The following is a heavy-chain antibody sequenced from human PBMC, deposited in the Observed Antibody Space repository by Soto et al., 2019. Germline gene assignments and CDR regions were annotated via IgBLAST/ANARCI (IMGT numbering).Heavy chain of an antibody. CDR3: AKETRSRAVTATRVNGMDV. D-gene: IGHD2-21*02. V-gene: IGHV3-30*18. CDR1: GFSFSDFG. CDR2: ISHDGSNQ. Sequence: QVQLVESGGGVVQPGRSLRLSCAPSGFSFSDFGMHWVRQDPGKGLEWVAAISHDGSNQYYGDSVKGRFSISRDHSNNRLYLQMNNLTVEDSAIYFCAKETRSRAVTATRVNGMDVWGQGTTVTVSS. J-gene: IGHJ6*02.